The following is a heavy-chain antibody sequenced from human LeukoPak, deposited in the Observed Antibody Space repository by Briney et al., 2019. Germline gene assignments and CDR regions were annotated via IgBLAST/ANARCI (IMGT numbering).Heavy chain of an antibody. Sequence: SETLSLICTVSGGSIVSHYWNWVRQPAGRGLEWIGRFYASGTTNTSPSLKSRVTMSVDTSKNQFSLKLSSVTAADTAVYYCAKDSSTWGNLAGHFDSWGQGTLVTVSS. J-gene: IGHJ4*02. CDR3: AKDSSTWGNLAGHFDS. CDR1: GGSIVSHY. V-gene: IGHV4-4*07. D-gene: IGHD6-13*01. CDR2: FYASGTT.